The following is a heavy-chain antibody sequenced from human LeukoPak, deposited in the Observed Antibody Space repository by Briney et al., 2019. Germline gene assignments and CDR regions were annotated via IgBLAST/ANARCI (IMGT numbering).Heavy chain of an antibody. D-gene: IGHD3-10*01. CDR2: IYSGGST. CDR3: AKDIGSYYDY. V-gene: IGHV3-66*01. CDR1: GFTFSSYW. Sequence: GGSLRLSCAASGFTFSSYWMSWVRQAPGKGLEWVSLIYSGGSTYYADSVKGRFTISRDNSKNTLYLEMNSLRAEDTAVYYCAKDIGSYYDYWGQGILVTVSS. J-gene: IGHJ4*02.